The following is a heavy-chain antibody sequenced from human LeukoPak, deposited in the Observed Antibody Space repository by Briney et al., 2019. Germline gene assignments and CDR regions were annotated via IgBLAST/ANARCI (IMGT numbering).Heavy chain of an antibody. J-gene: IGHJ5*02. CDR1: GFTFSSFW. Sequence: PGGYLSLYCAGSGFTFSSFWMHWVRQAPGKGLVWVSRINSVGSSTSYADSVKGRFTISRDNAKNTLYLQMNSLRAEDTAVYYCARERTSGWDAFDTWGQGTLVTVSS. V-gene: IGHV3-74*01. D-gene: IGHD6-19*01. CDR2: INSVGSST. CDR3: ARERTSGWDAFDT.